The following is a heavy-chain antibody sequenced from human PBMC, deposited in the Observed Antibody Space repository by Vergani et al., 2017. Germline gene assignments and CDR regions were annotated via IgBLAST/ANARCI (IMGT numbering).Heavy chain of an antibody. V-gene: IGHV3-30-3*01. CDR1: GCSFGNYA. Sequence: QVQLVESGGGVVQPGRSLRLSCAASGCSFGNYAMHWVRQAPGKGLEWVGVISYDGTEKKYADSVNGRFTISRDNSKKMMSLQMNSLRVEDTAVYYCARGGKGIIMVVPSTHLWGQGTQVSVS. D-gene: IGHD2-15*01. J-gene: IGHJ4*02. CDR3: ARGGKGIIMVVPSTHL. CDR2: ISYDGTEK.